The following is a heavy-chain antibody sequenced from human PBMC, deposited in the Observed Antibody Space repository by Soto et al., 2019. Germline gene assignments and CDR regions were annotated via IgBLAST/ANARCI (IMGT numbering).Heavy chain of an antibody. V-gene: IGHV3-9*01. CDR3: AKDIGGIAVAATGADAFDI. J-gene: IGHJ3*02. Sequence: DVQLVESGGGLVQPGRSLRLSCAASGFTFDDYAMHWVRQAPGKGLEWVSGISWNSGSIGYADSVKGRFTISRDNAKNSLYLQMNSLRAEDTALYYWAKDIGGIAVAATGADAFDIWGQGTMVTVSS. CDR2: ISWNSGSI. D-gene: IGHD6-19*01. CDR1: GFTFDDYA.